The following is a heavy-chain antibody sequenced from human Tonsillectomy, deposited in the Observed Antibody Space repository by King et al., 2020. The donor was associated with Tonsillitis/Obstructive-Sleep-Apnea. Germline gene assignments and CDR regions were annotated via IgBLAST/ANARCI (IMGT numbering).Heavy chain of an antibody. D-gene: IGHD3-3*01. CDR3: ARGESITIFGVVIIYYFDY. V-gene: IGHV4-34*01. CDR1: GGSFSGYY. CDR2: INHSGST. Sequence: VQLQQWGAGLLKPSETLSLTCAVYGGSFSGYYWSWIRQPPGKGLEWIGEINHSGSTNYNPSLKSRVTISVDTSKNQFSLKLSSVTAAYTAVYYCARGESITIFGVVIIYYFDYWGQGTLVTVSS. J-gene: IGHJ4*02.